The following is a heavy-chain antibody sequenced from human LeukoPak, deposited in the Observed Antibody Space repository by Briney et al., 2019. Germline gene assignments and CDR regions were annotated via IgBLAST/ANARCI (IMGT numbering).Heavy chain of an antibody. CDR1: GYTFTANY. J-gene: IGHJ4*02. CDR3: ATEGYYDSSGYYSDY. CDR2: FDPEKGET. V-gene: IGHV1-24*01. Sequence: ASVKVSCKASGYTFTANYMHWVRQAPGQGFEWMGRFDPEKGETIYAQKFQGRVTMTEDTSTDTAYMELSSLRSEDTAVYYCATEGYYDSSGYYSDYWGQGTLVTVSS. D-gene: IGHD3-22*01.